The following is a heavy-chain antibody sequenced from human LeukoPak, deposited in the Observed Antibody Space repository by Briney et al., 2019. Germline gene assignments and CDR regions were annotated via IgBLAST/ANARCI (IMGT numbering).Heavy chain of an antibody. V-gene: IGHV3-74*01. CDR3: ARDLAYGVDY. CDR2: ITEDASNT. D-gene: IGHD4-17*01. CDR1: GFTFSGFW. Sequence: GGSLRLSCAASGFTFSGFWMHWVRQAPGQGLVWVSRITEDASNTTYADSVKGRFTISRDNAKNTLYLQMNSLRAEDTAVYYCARDLAYGVDYWGQGTLVTVSS. J-gene: IGHJ4*02.